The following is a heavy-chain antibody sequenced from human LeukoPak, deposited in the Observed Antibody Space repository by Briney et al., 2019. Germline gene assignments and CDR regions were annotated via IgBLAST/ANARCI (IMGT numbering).Heavy chain of an antibody. CDR2: ISSSSSYI. J-gene: IGHJ3*02. V-gene: IGHV3-21*01. Sequence: GGSLRLSCAASGFTFSSYSMNWVRQAPGKGLEWVSSISSSSSYIYYAGSVKGRFTISRDNAKNSLYLQMNSLRAEDTAVYYCARDLYDFWSGFDIWGQGTMVTVSS. CDR3: ARDLYDFWSGFDI. CDR1: GFTFSSYS. D-gene: IGHD3-3*01.